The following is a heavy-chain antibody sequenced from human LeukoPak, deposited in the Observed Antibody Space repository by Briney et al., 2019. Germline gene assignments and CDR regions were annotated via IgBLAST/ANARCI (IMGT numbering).Heavy chain of an antibody. Sequence: SETLSITCTVSGGSISSYYWSWIRQPPGKGLEWIGYIYYSGSTNYNPSLKSRVTISVDTSKNQFSLKLSSVTAADTAVYYCARGGPLVDYWGQGTLVTVSS. CDR1: GGSISSYY. J-gene: IGHJ4*02. CDR2: IYYSGST. CDR3: ARGGPLVDY. V-gene: IGHV4-59*01.